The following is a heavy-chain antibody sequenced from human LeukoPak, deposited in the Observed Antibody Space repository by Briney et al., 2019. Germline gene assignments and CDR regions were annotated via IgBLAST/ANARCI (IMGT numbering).Heavy chain of an antibody. Sequence: GASVRVSCKASGYTFTSYYMHWVRQAPGQGLEWMGIINPSGGSTSYAQKFQGRVTMTRDTSTSTVYMELSSLRSEDTAVYYCARDRGHYDFWSGYYKDYWGQGTLVTVSS. J-gene: IGHJ4*02. CDR2: INPSGGST. V-gene: IGHV1-46*01. D-gene: IGHD3-3*01. CDR3: ARDRGHYDFWSGYYKDY. CDR1: GYTFTSYY.